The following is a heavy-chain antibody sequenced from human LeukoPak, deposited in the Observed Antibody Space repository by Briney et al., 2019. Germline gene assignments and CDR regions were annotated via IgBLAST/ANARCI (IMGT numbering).Heavy chain of an antibody. Sequence: SETLSLTCTVPGGSISSSSYYWGWLRQPPGKGLEWIGSIYYSGSTYYNPSLKSRVTISVDTSKNQFSLKLSSVTAADTAVYYCAIASMIVVVIKEAHAFDIWGQGTMVTVSS. D-gene: IGHD3-22*01. V-gene: IGHV4-39*01. J-gene: IGHJ3*02. CDR2: IYYSGST. CDR1: GGSISSSSYY. CDR3: AIASMIVVVIKEAHAFDI.